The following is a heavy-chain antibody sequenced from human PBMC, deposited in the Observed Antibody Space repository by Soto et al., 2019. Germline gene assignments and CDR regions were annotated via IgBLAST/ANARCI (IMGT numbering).Heavy chain of an antibody. V-gene: IGHV3-73*01. CDR2: IRSKSNSYAT. CDR3: TRGYGDYVRDY. CDR1: GFTFSGSA. J-gene: IGHJ4*02. Sequence: EVQLVESGGGLFQPGGSLKLSCAVSGFTFSGSAMHWVRQASGKGLEWVGRIRSKSNSYATAYAASVKGRLTISRAYSKNTAYLQMNILKTEYTAVYYCTRGYGDYVRDYWGQGTLVTVSS. D-gene: IGHD4-17*01.